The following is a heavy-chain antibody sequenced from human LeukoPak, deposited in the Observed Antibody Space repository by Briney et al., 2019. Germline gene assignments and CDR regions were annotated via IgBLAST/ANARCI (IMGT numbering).Heavy chain of an antibody. J-gene: IGHJ6*02. V-gene: IGHV4-59*12. CDR1: GGSISSYF. CDR3: ATSSRGKRYYDMDV. CDR2: VYYSGAT. D-gene: IGHD4-23*01. Sequence: SETLSLTCTVSGGSISSYFWSWIRQPPGKGLEWIGCVYYSGATNYNPSLKSRVTISVDTSKNQISLKLSSVTAADTAMYYCATSSRGKRYYDMDVWGQGTTVIVSS.